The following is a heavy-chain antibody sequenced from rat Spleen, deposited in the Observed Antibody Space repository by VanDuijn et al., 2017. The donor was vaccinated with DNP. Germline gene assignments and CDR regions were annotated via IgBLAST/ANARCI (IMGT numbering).Heavy chain of an antibody. CDR2: INTGSGGT. CDR1: GNTFTSYY. J-gene: IGHJ1*01. V-gene: IGHV1-43*01. Sequence: QVQLQQSGAELAKPGSSVKISCKASGNTFTSYYISWIKQTTGQGLEYIGYINTGSGGTNYNEKFRGKATLTVDTSSNTAFMQLSSLTPDDSAVYYCASSNWGYYWYFDFWGPGTMVTVSS. D-gene: IGHD5-1*01. CDR3: ASSNWGYYWYFDF.